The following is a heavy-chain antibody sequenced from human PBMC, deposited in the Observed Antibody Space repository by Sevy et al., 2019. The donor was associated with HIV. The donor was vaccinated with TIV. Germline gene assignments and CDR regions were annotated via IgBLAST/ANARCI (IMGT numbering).Heavy chain of an antibody. CDR2: ISSSSSTI. D-gene: IGHD3-22*01. CDR1: GFTFSSYS. V-gene: IGHV3-48*01. CDR3: ARTPPYYYYDSSGYYYSAPFDY. Sequence: GSLRLSCAASGFTFSSYSMNWVRQAPGKGLEWVSYISSSSSTIYYADSVKGRFTISRDNAKNSLYLQMNSLRAEDTAVYYCARTPPYYYYDSSGYYYSAPFDYWGQGTLVTVSS. J-gene: IGHJ4*02.